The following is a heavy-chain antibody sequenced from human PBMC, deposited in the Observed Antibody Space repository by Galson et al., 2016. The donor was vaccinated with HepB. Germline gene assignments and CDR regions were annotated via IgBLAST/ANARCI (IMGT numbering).Heavy chain of an antibody. CDR3: ATQYCSGGSCYSAAPGYWYFDF. V-gene: IGHV3-23*01. J-gene: IGHJ2*01. CDR1: GFTFSTYA. Sequence: SLRLSCAASGFTFSTYAMSWVRQAPGKGLEWVSAISGSGAGTYYAGSVKGRFTISRDNSKNSLYLQMNSLRDEDTAEYYCATQYCSGGSCYSAAPGYWYFDFWGRGTLVTVSS. D-gene: IGHD2-15*01. CDR2: ISGSGAGT.